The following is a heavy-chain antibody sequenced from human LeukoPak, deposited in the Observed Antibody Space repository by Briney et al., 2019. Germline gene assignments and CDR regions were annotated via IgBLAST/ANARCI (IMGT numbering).Heavy chain of an antibody. CDR1: GGSFSGYY. J-gene: IGHJ2*01. Sequence: SETLSLTCAVYGGSFSGYYWSWIRQPPGKGLEWIGEINHSGSTNYNPSLKSRVTISVDTSKNQFSLKLSSVTAADTAVYYCARPHQDYGGNSEGYFDLWGRGTLVTVSS. D-gene: IGHD4-23*01. CDR3: ARPHQDYGGNSEGYFDL. CDR2: INHSGST. V-gene: IGHV4-34*01.